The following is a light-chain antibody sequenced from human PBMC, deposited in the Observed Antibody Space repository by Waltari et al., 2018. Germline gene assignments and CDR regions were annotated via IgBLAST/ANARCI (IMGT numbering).Light chain of an antibody. CDR3: QQGDSFPPT. CDR2: DIS. CDR1: QGVSKY. J-gene: IGKJ1*01. Sequence: DIQMTQPPSFVSASVGDRVTITCRASQGVSKYLAWYQQKPGSAPRVLIFDISTLQRGVPSRFSGGGSGTEFSLTISSLQPEDFATYYCQQGDSFPPTFGQGTKVEIK. V-gene: IGKV1-12*01.